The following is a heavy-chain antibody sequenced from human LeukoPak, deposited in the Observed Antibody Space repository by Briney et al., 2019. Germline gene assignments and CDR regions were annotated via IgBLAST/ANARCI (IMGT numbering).Heavy chain of an antibody. CDR3: ARLYAGTRPPDY. V-gene: IGHV4-39*01. J-gene: IGHJ4*02. CDR1: GGSISSSTYY. Sequence: PSETLSLTCTVSGGSISSSTYYWGWIRQPPGKGLEWIGSIFYSGNTYYNPSLKSRVAISVDTSKSQFSLKLSSVTAADTAVYYCARLYAGTRPPDYWGQGTLVTVSS. CDR2: IFYSGNT. D-gene: IGHD2-2*02.